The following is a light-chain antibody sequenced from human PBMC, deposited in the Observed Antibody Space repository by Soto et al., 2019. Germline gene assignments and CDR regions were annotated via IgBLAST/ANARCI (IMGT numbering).Light chain of an antibody. CDR1: QSVSSSY. CDR3: QQYGSSPPIT. CDR2: GAS. Sequence: EIVLTQSPGTLSLSPGEGATLSCRASQSVSSSYLAWYQQKPGQAPRVLIYGASSRATGIPDRFSGSGSGTDFTLTISRLEPEDFAVYYGQQYGSSPPITFGQGTRLEI. V-gene: IGKV3-20*01. J-gene: IGKJ5*01.